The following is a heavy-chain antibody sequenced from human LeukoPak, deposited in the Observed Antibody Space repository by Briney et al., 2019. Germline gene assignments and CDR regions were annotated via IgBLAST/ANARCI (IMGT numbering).Heavy chain of an antibody. CDR3: ARIGGNYYEYYFDY. V-gene: IGHV4-59*12. CDR1: GGSISSYY. J-gene: IGHJ4*02. Sequence: KASETLSLTCTVSGGSISSYYWSWIRQPPGKGLEWIGYIYYSGSTNYNPSLKSRVTISVDTSKNQFSLKLSSVTAADTAVYYCARIGGNYYEYYFDYWGQGTLVIVSS. CDR2: IYYSGST. D-gene: IGHD1-26*01.